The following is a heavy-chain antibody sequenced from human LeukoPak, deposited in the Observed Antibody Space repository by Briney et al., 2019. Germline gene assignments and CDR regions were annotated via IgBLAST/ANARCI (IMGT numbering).Heavy chain of an antibody. V-gene: IGHV3-33*08. D-gene: IGHD6-13*01. CDR3: ARAEGIAAAGTGTDY. Sequence: PGGSLRLSCAASGFTFSSYAVHWVRQAPGKGLEWVAVIWYDGSNKYYADSVKGRFTISRDNSKNTLYLQMNSLRAEDTAVYYCARAEGIAAAGTGTDYWGQGTLVTVSS. CDR2: IWYDGSNK. J-gene: IGHJ4*02. CDR1: GFTFSSYA.